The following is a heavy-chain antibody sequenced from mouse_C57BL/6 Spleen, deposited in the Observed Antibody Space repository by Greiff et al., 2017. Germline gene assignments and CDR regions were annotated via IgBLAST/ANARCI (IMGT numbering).Heavy chain of an antibody. CDR1: GYTFTSYW. V-gene: IGHV1-52*01. Sequence: VQLQQPGAELVRPGSSVKLSCKASGYTFTSYWMHWVKQRPIQGLEWIGNIDPSDSETHYNQKFKDKATLTVDKSSSTAYMQLSSLTSEDSAVYYCARWDGNYVGFAYWGQGTLVTVSA. CDR2: IDPSDSET. CDR3: ARWDGNYVGFAY. D-gene: IGHD2-1*01. J-gene: IGHJ3*01.